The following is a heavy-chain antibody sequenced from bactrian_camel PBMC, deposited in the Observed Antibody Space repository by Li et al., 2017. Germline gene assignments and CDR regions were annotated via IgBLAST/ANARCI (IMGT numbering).Heavy chain of an antibody. CDR1: GYTSRSAC. CDR2: IYTGGNRR. V-gene: IGHV3S1*01. Sequence: HVQLVESGGGSVQAGGSLRLSCATSGYTSRSACMGWFRQPPGKEREGVAFIYTGGNRRYYVDSVKGRFTISQDNAKNTLYLQMNSLNTEDTAMYYCAAAAGLFGGTCVDVRSVDYWGQGTQVTVS. J-gene: IGHJ4*01. CDR3: AAAAGLFGGTCVDVRSVDY. D-gene: IGHD2*01.